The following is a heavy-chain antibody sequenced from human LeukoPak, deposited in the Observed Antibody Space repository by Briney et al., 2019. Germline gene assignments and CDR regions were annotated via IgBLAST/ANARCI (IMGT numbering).Heavy chain of an antibody. V-gene: IGHV4-59*01. CDR2: VAYSGST. D-gene: IGHD5-12*01. J-gene: IGHJ5*02. CDR1: GGSTNSYY. Sequence: SETLSLTCTVSGGSTNSYYWSWIRQSPGKGLEWIWYVAYSGSTNYNPSHKSRVTISLDTSKTQFSLKLSSVTAADTAVYYCARTVSGYYFNAWGPGTLVTVSS. CDR3: ARTVSGYYFNA.